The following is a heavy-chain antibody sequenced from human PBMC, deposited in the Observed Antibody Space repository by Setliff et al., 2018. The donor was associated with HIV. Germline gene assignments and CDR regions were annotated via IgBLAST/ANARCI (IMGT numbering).Heavy chain of an antibody. J-gene: IGHJ4*02. Sequence: GESLKISCKGSGYNFNSHWIGWVRQMPGKSLDWLGIIFPGDSGTRYNPSFEGQVTISADKSISTAYLQWSSLKASDTAIYYCTRQGDFGQWGDYWGQGAQVTVSS. CDR2: IFPGDSGT. V-gene: IGHV5-51*01. CDR1: GYNFNSHW. CDR3: TRQGDFGQWGDY. D-gene: IGHD4-17*01.